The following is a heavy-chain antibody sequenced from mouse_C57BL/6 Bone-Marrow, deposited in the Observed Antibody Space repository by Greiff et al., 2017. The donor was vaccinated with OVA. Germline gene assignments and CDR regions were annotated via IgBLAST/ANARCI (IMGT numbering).Heavy chain of an antibody. V-gene: IGHV1-69*01. CDR3: ARYPNYGSSQAWVAY. CDR1: GYTFTSYW. CDR2: IDPSDSYT. Sequence: QVQLQQPGAELVMPGASVKLSCKASGYTFTSYWMHWVKQRPGQGLEWIGEIDPSDSYTNYNQKFKGKSTLTVDKSSSTAYMQLSSLTSEDSAVYYCARYPNYGSSQAWVAYWGQGTLVTVSA. J-gene: IGHJ3*01. D-gene: IGHD1-1*01.